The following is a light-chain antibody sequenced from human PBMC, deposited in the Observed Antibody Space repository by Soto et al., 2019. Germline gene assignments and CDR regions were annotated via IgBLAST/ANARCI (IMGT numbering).Light chain of an antibody. J-gene: IGLJ3*02. Sequence: QSALTQPASVSGSPGQSITISCTGTSSDVGNYNYVSWYQQHPGKAPKLMIYEVSNRPSGVSNRFSGSKSGNTASLTISGLQAEDEADYYCSSYTSTMTLVFGGGTKLTVL. CDR3: SSYTSTMTLV. CDR1: SSDVGNYNY. V-gene: IGLV2-14*01. CDR2: EVS.